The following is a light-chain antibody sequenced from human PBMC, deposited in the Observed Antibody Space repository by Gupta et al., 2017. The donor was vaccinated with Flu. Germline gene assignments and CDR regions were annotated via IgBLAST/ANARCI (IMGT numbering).Light chain of an antibody. Sequence: QAVVTQEPSLTVSPGGTVTLTCASSTGAVTSGHYPNWFHQKPGQSPTPLIYSSNNRYSWTPARCSGSLLGDRATLTVSGVRPEDEGDYYCLIFHGATQWVFGKVTKLTVL. CDR2: SSN. V-gene: IGLV7-43*01. J-gene: IGLJ3*02. CDR3: LIFHGATQWV. CDR1: TGAVTSGHY.